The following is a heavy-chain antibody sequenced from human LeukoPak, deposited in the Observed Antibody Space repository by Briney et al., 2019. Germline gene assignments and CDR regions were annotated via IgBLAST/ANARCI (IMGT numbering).Heavy chain of an antibody. D-gene: IGHD3-10*01. Sequence: SETLSLTCTVSGGSISSGGYYWSWIRQPPGKGLEWIGYIYHSGSTYYNPSLKSRVTISVDRSKNQFSLKLSSVTAADTAVYYCASMELQFGYWGQGTLVTVSS. J-gene: IGHJ4*02. CDR1: GGSISSGGYY. CDR3: ASMELQFGY. V-gene: IGHV4-30-2*01. CDR2: IYHSGST.